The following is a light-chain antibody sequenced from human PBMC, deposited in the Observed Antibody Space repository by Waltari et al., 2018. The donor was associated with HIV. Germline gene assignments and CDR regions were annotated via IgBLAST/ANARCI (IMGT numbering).Light chain of an antibody. CDR3: QVWDSSNEHVV. CDR2: YNS. CDR1: NIGGKS. Sequence: SYVLTQPPSVSVAPGAAATISCGAWNIGGKSVHLYKQQPGQAPVWVTRYNSDRPSGIPDRISGANSGHTATLTITSGEAGDEATYYCQVWDSSNEHVVFGGGTELTVL. J-gene: IGLJ3*02. V-gene: IGLV3-21*04.